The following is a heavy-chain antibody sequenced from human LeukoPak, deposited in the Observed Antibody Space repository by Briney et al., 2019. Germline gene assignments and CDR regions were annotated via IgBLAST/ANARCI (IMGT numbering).Heavy chain of an antibody. V-gene: IGHV4-59*01. Sequence: SETLSLTCTVSGGSISSYYWSWIRQPPGTGLEWIGYIYHSESTNYNPSLKSRVTISGDTSKNQLSLKLTSVTAADTAVYFCARILGGNHGPSFDYWGQGTLVTVSS. CDR3: ARILGGNHGPSFDY. CDR1: GGSISSYY. CDR2: IYHSEST. D-gene: IGHD3-10*01. J-gene: IGHJ4*02.